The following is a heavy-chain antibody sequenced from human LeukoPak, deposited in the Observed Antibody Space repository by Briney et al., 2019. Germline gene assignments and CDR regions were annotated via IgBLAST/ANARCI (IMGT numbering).Heavy chain of an antibody. CDR3: AREYCSSTSCYAYSDY. Sequence: SQTLSLTCTVSGGSISSGSYYWSWIRQPAGKGLEWIGRIYTSGSTNYNSSLKSRVTISVDTSKNQFSLKLSSVTAADTAVYYCAREYCSSTSCYAYSDYWGQGTLVTVSS. CDR1: GGSISSGSYY. V-gene: IGHV4-61*02. CDR2: IYTSGST. D-gene: IGHD2-2*01. J-gene: IGHJ4*02.